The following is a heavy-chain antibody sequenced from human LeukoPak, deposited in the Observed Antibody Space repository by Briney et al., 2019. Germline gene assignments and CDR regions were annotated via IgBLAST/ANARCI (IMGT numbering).Heavy chain of an antibody. CDR3: ARSPDYYYYMDV. V-gene: IGHV1-18*04. J-gene: IGHJ6*03. CDR2: ISAYNGNT. CDR1: GYTFTGYY. Sequence: ASVKVSCKASGYTFTGYYMHWVRQAPGQRLEWMGWISAYNGNTNYAQKLQGRVTMTTDTSTSTAYMELRSLRSDDTAVYYCARSPDYYYYMDVWGKGATVTISS.